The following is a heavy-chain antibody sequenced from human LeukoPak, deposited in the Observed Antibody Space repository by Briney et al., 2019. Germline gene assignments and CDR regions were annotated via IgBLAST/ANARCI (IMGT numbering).Heavy chain of an antibody. CDR2: ISGDGRDT. CDR1: GFTFDDYA. D-gene: IGHD2-21*01. V-gene: IGHV3-43*02. J-gene: IGHJ3*02. CDR3: GKDRVMAYQDTADSFDI. Sequence: GGSLRLSCAASGFTFDDYAMHWVRQAPGKGLEWVSLISGDGRDTHYGDYVEGRFTISRDNSKNSVYLQMNNLRTEDTALYYCGKDRVMAYQDTADSFDICGQGAMVTVSS.